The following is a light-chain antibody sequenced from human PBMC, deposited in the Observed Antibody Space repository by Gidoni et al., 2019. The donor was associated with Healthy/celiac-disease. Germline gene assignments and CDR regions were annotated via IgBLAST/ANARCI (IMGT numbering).Light chain of an antibody. Sequence: DIVIPQPRDSRDASLRERANSNCKSSQSVLYSSNNKNYLASYQQKPGQPPKLLIYWASTRDSGVPDRFSGSGCGTDFTLTISSLHAEDVAVYYCQQDYSTPYTFGQGTKLEIK. CDR2: WAS. V-gene: IGKV4-1*01. CDR3: QQDYSTPYT. CDR1: QSVLYSSNNKNY. J-gene: IGKJ2*01.